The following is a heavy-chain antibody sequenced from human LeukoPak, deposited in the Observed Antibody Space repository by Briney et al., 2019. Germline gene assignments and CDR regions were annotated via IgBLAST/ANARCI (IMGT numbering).Heavy chain of an antibody. CDR1: VYTFTSYD. V-gene: IGHV1-18*01. D-gene: IGHD2-2*01. CDR3: ARWGGTYQTYFDY. CDR2: ISGYNGNT. Sequence: ASVKVSCKASVYTFTSYDISWVRQAPGQGFEWMGYISGYNGNTIYAQKVQDRVTMTTDTSTSTAYMELRSLRSDDTAVYYCARWGGTYQTYFDYWGQGTLVTVSS. J-gene: IGHJ4*02.